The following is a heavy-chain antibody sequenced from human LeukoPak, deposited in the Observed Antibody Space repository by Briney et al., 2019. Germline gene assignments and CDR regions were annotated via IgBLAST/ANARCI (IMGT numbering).Heavy chain of an antibody. D-gene: IGHD7-27*01. J-gene: IGHJ4*02. CDR2: IHYTGRT. V-gene: IGHV4-59*12. CDR1: GGSISSYY. CDR3: ARATSPGYYFDY. Sequence: SETLSLTCTVSGGSISSYYWSWIRQPPGKGLESIGYIHYTGRTNYNPSLMSRVTLSVDTSKNQFFLKLSSVTAADTAVYFCARATSPGYYFDYWGQGTLVTVSS.